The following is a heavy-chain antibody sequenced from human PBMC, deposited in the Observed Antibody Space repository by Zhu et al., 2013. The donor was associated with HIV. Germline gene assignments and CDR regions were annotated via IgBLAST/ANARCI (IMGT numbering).Heavy chain of an antibody. D-gene: IGHD3-22*01. CDR3: ARDLSYYDSSGQVRYFDY. Sequence: QVQLVQSGAEVKKPGSSVKVSCKASGGTFSSYAISWVRQAPGQGLEWMGGIIPIFGTANYAQKFQGRVTITADESTSTAYMELSSLRSEDTAVYYCARDLSYYDSSGQVRYFDYWGQGTLVTVSS. CDR1: GGTFSSYA. J-gene: IGHJ4*02. V-gene: IGHV1-69*01. CDR2: IIPIFGTA.